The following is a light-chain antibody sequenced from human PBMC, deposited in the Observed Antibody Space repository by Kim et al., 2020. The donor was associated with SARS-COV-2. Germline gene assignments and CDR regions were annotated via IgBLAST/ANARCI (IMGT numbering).Light chain of an antibody. J-gene: IGLJ3*02. V-gene: IGLV7-43*01. CDR3: LLNYGGPWV. Sequence: PGGTVTLTCASSTRAVTSAHNANWFQQKPGQAPRSLIHRTSNRHSWTPARFSGSLLGDKAALTLSRVQPEDEADYYCLLNYGGPWVFGGGTKLTVL. CDR2: RTS. CDR1: TRAVTSAHN.